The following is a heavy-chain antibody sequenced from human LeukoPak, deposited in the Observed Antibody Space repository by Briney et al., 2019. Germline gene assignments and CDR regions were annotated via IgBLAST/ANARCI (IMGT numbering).Heavy chain of an antibody. J-gene: IGHJ4*02. CDR3: ARRYCGSISCRIDS. CDR2: INHSGDT. V-gene: IGHV4-34*01. D-gene: IGHD2-2*01. Sequence: SETLSLTCAVYGGSFSDYYWSWIRQPPGKGLEWIGEINHSGDTNYNPSLKSRVSISVDTSKNQFSLKVRSVTAADTAVYYCARRYCGSISCRIDSWGQGTLVNVSS. CDR1: GGSFSDYY.